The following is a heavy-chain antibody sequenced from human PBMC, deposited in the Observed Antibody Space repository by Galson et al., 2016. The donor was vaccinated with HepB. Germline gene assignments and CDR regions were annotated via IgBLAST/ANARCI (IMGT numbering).Heavy chain of an antibody. CDR2: ISYDAKHR. V-gene: IGHV3-30*18. D-gene: IGHD4-17*01. J-gene: IGHJ4*02. CDR1: GFSFSSYA. CDR3: TKGLAKYTDYDSRPFDY. Sequence: SLRLSCAASGFSFSSYAMHWVRQAPGKALEWVGVISYDAKHRFYADSVQGRFTISRDNSGDTHFLQMNSLRPEDTAVYFCTKGLAKYTDYDSRPFDYWGQGALVTVSS.